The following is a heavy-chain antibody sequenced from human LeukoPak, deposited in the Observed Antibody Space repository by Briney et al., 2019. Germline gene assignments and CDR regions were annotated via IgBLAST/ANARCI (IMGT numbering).Heavy chain of an antibody. Sequence: GGPLRLSCAASGFTFSSYGMHWVRQAPGKGLEWVAVISYDGSNKYYADSVKGRFTISRDNSKNTLYLQMNSLRAEDTAVYYCAKDRSGDGYNFNYWGQGTLVTVSS. J-gene: IGHJ4*02. D-gene: IGHD5-24*01. CDR1: GFTFSSYG. CDR2: ISYDGSNK. V-gene: IGHV3-30*18. CDR3: AKDRSGDGYNFNY.